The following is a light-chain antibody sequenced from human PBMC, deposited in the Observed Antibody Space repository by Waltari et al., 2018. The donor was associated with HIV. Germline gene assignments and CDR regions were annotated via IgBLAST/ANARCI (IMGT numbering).Light chain of an antibody. CDR1: SSTIGADYD. Sequence: QSMLTQPPSVSGAPGQRVTTSCTGSSSTIGADYDVHWSQQIPGTAPKLLISGNKNRPSGVPDRFSASKSGTSASLTISGLQAEDEADYFCQSYDISLSASVVFGGGTRLTVL. J-gene: IGLJ2*01. CDR2: GNK. CDR3: QSYDISLSASVV. V-gene: IGLV1-40*01.